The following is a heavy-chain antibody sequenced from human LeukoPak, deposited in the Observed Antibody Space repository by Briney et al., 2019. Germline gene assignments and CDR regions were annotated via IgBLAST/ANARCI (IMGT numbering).Heavy chain of an antibody. V-gene: IGHV4-61*02. CDR2: IYSSGTT. J-gene: IGHJ4*02. Sequence: SQTLSLTCTVSGDSIDSGLYYWSWIPQPAGKGLEWIGRIYSSGTTYYNPSLKSRVTISVDTSKNQFSLKLSSVTAADTALYYCAKHYMGSSYNHGLDCWGQGTLVTVSS. CDR1: GDSIDSGLYY. D-gene: IGHD3-10*01. CDR3: AKHYMGSSYNHGLDC.